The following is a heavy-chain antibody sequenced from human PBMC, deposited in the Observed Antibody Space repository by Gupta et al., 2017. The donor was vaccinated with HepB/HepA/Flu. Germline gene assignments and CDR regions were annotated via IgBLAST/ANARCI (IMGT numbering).Heavy chain of an antibody. J-gene: IGHJ6*03. Sequence: QVQLVESGGGLVKPGGSLRLSCAASGFPFSDFYMTWIRQTPGKGLEGVSNMSKIGDTVIFADSVKGRFIVSRDNAKNSLSLHMNSLTVEDTAVYYCARTLPLYVYVDVWGRGTTVTVSS. D-gene: IGHD2/OR15-2a*01. V-gene: IGHV3-11*04. CDR1: GFPFSDFY. CDR2: MSKIGDTV. CDR3: ARTLPLYVYVDV.